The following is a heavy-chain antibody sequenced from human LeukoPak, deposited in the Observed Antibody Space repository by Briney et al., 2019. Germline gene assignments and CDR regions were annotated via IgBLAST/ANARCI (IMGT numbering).Heavy chain of an antibody. CDR2: ITSSGSDL. CDR3: AREQQLYDSSGYYPDHDAFDI. Sequence: GGSLRLSCVASGFTFSDDYMSWIRQAPGKGLEWISYITSSGSDLYYADSVKGRFTISRDNAKNSLYLQMNSLRAEDTAVYYCAREQQLYDSSGYYPDHDAFDIWGQGTMVTVSS. CDR1: GFTFSDDY. J-gene: IGHJ3*02. D-gene: IGHD3-22*01. V-gene: IGHV3-11*01.